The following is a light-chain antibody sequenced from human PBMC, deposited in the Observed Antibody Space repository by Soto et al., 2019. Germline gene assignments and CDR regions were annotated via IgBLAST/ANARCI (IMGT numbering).Light chain of an antibody. Sequence: EIVMTPSQPTLSLSPGERATXPCRXSQSVSSYLAWYQQKPCQAPSLLIYDASKRTTGIPARFSGSRYGTAFTITISSIEPEYFEVYYCQQHSNWNPNWTFGQGTKVDI. CDR2: DAS. V-gene: IGKV3-11*01. CDR3: QQHSNWNPNWT. CDR1: QSVSSY. J-gene: IGKJ1*01.